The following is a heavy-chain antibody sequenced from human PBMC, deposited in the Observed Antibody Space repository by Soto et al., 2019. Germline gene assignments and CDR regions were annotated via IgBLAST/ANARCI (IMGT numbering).Heavy chain of an antibody. CDR2: IIPILGIA. Sequence: QVQLVQSGAEVKKPGASVKVSCKASGGTFSSYTISWVRQAPGQGLEWMGRIIPILGIANYAQKFQGRVTITADKSTSTPYMELRSRRSEDTAVYYCARARGSWYEAYNWFDPWGQGPLVTVSS. J-gene: IGHJ5*02. D-gene: IGHD6-13*01. CDR3: ARARGSWYEAYNWFDP. CDR1: GGTFSSYT. V-gene: IGHV1-69*02.